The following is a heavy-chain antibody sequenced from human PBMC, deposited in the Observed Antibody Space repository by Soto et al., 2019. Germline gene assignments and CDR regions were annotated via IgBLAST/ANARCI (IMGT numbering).Heavy chain of an antibody. D-gene: IGHD2-2*01. CDR3: ARDIVVAPSARGWFDP. CDR1: GGTFSSYA. CDR2: INPNSGAT. Sequence: ASVKVSCKASGGTFSSYAIHWVRQAPGQGLEWMGIINPNSGATSYAQKFQDRVTMTRDTSTSTVYMELSSLRSEDTAVYYCARDIVVAPSARGWFDPWGQGTRVTVSS. J-gene: IGHJ5*02. V-gene: IGHV1-46*01.